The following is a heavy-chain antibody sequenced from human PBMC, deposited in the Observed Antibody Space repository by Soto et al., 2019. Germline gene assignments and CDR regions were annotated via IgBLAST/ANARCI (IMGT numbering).Heavy chain of an antibody. D-gene: IGHD6-13*01. CDR2: INHSGST. CDR3: ARGIAAAGPFDP. CDR1: GGSFSGYY. J-gene: IGHJ5*02. V-gene: IGHV4-34*01. Sequence: PSETLSLTCAVYGGSFSGYYWSWIRQPPGKGLEWIGEINHSGSTNCNPSLKSRVTISVDTSKNQFSLKLSSVTAADTAVYYCARGIAAAGPFDPWGQGTLVTVSS.